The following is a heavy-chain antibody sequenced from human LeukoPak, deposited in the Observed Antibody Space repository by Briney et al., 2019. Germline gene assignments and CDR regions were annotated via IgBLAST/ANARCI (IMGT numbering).Heavy chain of an antibody. Sequence: PGGSQTLLCSASGYTFSRYNMIWARQAPGKGLEWISYISSSASIIYYADSVRGRFTISRDNAKNSLYLQMNGLRDEDTAVYYCTSSVAVAGLFVYWGEGWLVSVSS. CDR3: TSSVAVAGLFVY. D-gene: IGHD6-19*01. J-gene: IGHJ4*02. CDR2: ISSSASII. V-gene: IGHV3-48*02. CDR1: GYTFSRYN.